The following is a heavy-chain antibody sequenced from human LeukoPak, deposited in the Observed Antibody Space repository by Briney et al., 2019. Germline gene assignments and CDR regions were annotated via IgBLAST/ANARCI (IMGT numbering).Heavy chain of an antibody. D-gene: IGHD1-20*01. CDR1: GYSISSGYY. V-gene: IGHV4-38-2*02. CDR3: ARGVNWNGDFDY. Sequence: SETLSLTCTVSGYSISSGYYWGWIRQPPGKGLEWIGSIYHSGSTYYNPSLKSRVTISVDTSKNQFSLKLSSVTAADTAVYYCARGVNWNGDFDYWGQGTLVTVSS. J-gene: IGHJ4*02. CDR2: IYHSGST.